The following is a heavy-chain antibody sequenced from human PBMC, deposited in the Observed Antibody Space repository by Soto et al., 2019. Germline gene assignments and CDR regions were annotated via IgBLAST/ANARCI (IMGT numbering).Heavy chain of an antibody. CDR3: AKGGRSSGYYNWFGP. CDR2: ISGRGGST. CDR1: GFTFSSYA. Sequence: EVQLLESGGGLVQPGGSLRLSCAASGFTFSSYAMSWVRQAPGKGLEWVSAISGRGGSTYYADSVKGRFTISRDNSKNARDLEMNTLRAEATAVYYCAKGGRSSGYYNWFGPWGQGTLVTVSS. J-gene: IGHJ5*02. V-gene: IGHV3-23*01. D-gene: IGHD3-22*01.